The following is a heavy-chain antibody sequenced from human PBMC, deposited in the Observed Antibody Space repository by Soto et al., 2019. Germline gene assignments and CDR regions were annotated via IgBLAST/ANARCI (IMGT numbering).Heavy chain of an antibody. Sequence: QVQLVQSGAEVKKPGASVKVSCKASGYTFTGYYMHWVRQAPGQGLEWMGWINPNSGGTNYAQKFQGWVTMTRDTSISTAYMELSRLRSDDTAVYYCARWPLVEATSGAFDIWGQGTMVTVSS. CDR2: INPNSGGT. CDR3: ARWPLVEATSGAFDI. V-gene: IGHV1-2*04. CDR1: GYTFTGYY. J-gene: IGHJ3*02. D-gene: IGHD1-26*01.